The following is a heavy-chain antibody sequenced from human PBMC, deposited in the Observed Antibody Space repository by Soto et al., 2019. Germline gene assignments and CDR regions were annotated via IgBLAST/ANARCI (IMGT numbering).Heavy chain of an antibody. CDR3: TRGGTRTTYWGLFDS. D-gene: IGHD7-27*01. CDR2: ISGDASST. Sequence: EMKVVESGGGLVQPGGSLRLSCAASGFTFSDNWMHWVRQPPGKGPVWVARISGDASSTSYADSVKGRFTISRDSAKNTVYLQMDSLRVEDTGVFYCTRGGTRTTYWGLFDSWGQGTLVTVSS. J-gene: IGHJ4*02. V-gene: IGHV3-74*01. CDR1: GFTFSDNW.